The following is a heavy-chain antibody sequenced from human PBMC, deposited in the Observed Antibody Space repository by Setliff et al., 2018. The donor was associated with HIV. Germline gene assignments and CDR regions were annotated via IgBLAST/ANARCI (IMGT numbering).Heavy chain of an antibody. Sequence: PSETLSLTCAVYGGSFSGYYWNWIRQTPGKGLEWIGEIDHSGSTNYNPSLKSRVTISLDTSKNQFSLRLTSVTAADTAVYYCARGVYSSGWYLLTRLDPWGQGVLVTVSS. D-gene: IGHD6-19*01. CDR2: IDHSGST. V-gene: IGHV4-34*01. J-gene: IGHJ5*02. CDR1: GGSFSGYY. CDR3: ARGVYSSGWYLLTRLDP.